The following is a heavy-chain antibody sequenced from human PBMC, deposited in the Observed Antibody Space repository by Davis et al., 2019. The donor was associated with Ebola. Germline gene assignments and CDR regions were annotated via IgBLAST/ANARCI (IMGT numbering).Heavy chain of an antibody. CDR1: GFTVSSNY. V-gene: IGHV3-53*01. Sequence: GESLKISCAASGFTVSSNYMSWVRQAPGKGLEWVSVIYSGGSTYYADSVKGRFTISRDNAKNSLYLQMNSLRAEDTAVYYCARDLITMVQNDAFDIWGQGTMVTVSS. J-gene: IGHJ3*02. CDR3: ARDLITMVQNDAFDI. CDR2: IYSGGST. D-gene: IGHD3-10*01.